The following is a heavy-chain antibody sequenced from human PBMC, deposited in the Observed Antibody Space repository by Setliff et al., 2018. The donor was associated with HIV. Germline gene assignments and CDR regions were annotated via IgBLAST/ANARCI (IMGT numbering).Heavy chain of an antibody. CDR2: TSYDGTIT. J-gene: IGHJ4*02. CDR3: ASSSGGNYEAYFDY. Sequence: PGESLKISCAASGFLYSNNAFHWVRQTPGKGLEWVAVTSYDGTITHYVDSVKGRFSISRDNSQNTLYLQMNSLSPEDTALYYCASSSGGNYEAYFDYWGRGTLVTVSS. D-gene: IGHD2-15*01. V-gene: IGHV3-30*04. CDR1: GFLYSNNA.